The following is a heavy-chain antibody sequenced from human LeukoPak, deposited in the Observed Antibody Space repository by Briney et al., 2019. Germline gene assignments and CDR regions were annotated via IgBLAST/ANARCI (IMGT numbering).Heavy chain of an antibody. CDR3: ARQDVSGYYSGYWYFDL. J-gene: IGHJ2*01. Sequence: ASETLSLTCAVSGYSISSGYYWGWIRQSPGKGLEWIGTIHHSGSTYYNPSLKSRVTISVDRSKNQFSLRLSSVTAADTAVYYCARQDVSGYYSGYWYFDLWGRGTLVTVSS. V-gene: IGHV4-38-2*01. CDR1: GYSISSGYY. D-gene: IGHD3-22*01. CDR2: IHHSGST.